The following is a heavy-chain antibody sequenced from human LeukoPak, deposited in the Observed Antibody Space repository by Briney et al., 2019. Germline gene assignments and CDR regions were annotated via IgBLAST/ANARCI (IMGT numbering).Heavy chain of an antibody. CDR2: ISWNSGSI. Sequence: GGCLRLSCAASGFTFDDYAMHWVRQAPGKGLEWVSGISWNSGSIGYADSVKGRFTISRDNAKNSLYLQMNSLRAEDTALYYCAKDMGSGSYEYFQHWGQGTLVTVSS. J-gene: IGHJ1*01. V-gene: IGHV3-9*01. CDR1: GFTFDDYA. CDR3: AKDMGSGSYEYFQH. D-gene: IGHD1-26*01.